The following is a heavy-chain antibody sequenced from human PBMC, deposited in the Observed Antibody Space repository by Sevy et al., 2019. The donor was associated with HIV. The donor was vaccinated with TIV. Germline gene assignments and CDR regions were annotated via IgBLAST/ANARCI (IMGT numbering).Heavy chain of an antibody. CDR2: FDPEDGKT. CDR1: GYTLTELS. Sequence: ASVKVSCKVSGYTLTELSIHWVRQAPGKGLEWLVTFDPEDGKTIDAQNFQGRVTMTEDTSTDTTYMELSSLRSEDTAVYYCASTTDYYDSSGYYFDYWGQGTLVTVSS. CDR3: ASTTDYYDSSGYYFDY. V-gene: IGHV1-24*01. J-gene: IGHJ4*02. D-gene: IGHD3-22*01.